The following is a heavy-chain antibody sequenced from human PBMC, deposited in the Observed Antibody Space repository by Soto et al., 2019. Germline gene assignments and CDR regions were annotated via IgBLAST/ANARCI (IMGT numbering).Heavy chain of an antibody. CDR2: IRSKANNYAT. J-gene: IGHJ3*01. V-gene: IGHV3-73*01. CDR3: TRLLSDGFDF. Sequence: PGGSLRLSCAASGFTFRDFSGPAMHWVRQASGQGLEWVGRIRSKANNYATAYATSVKGRFTISRDDSKKTSYLQLNSLKAEDTAVYYCTRLLSDGFDFWGPGTMVTVSS. CDR1: GFTFRDFSGPA.